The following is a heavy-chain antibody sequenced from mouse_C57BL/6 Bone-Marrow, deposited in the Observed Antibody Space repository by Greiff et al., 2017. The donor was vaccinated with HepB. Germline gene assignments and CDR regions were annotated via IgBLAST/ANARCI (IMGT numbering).Heavy chain of an antibody. J-gene: IGHJ4*01. CDR1: GYTFTSYW. Sequence: VQLQQSEAELVKPGASVKMSCKASGYTFTSYWITWVKQRPGQGLEWIGDIYPGSGSTTYNEKFKSKATLTVDTSSSTAYMQLSSLTSEDSAVYYCARSSYYYGEGGTYYYAMDYWGQGTSVTVSS. V-gene: IGHV1-55*01. D-gene: IGHD1-1*01. CDR2: IYPGSGST. CDR3: ARSSYYYGEGGTYYYAMDY.